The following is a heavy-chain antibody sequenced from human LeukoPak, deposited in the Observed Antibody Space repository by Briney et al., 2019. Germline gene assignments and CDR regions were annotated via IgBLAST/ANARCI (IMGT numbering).Heavy chain of an antibody. CDR1: GGPVRSYY. V-gene: IGHV4-59*08. CDR3: ARNYDGSGYYLY. J-gene: IGHJ4*02. Sequence: SETLSLTCTVSGGPVRSYYWSWIRQPPGKRLEWIGNIYYSGGTNYNPSLKSRVTISVDTSKKQFSLKLTSVTAADTAVYYCARNYDGSGYYLYWGQGTLVTVSS. D-gene: IGHD3-22*01. CDR2: IYYSGGT.